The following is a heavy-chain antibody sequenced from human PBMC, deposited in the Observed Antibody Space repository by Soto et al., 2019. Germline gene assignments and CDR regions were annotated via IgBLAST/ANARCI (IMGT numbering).Heavy chain of an antibody. D-gene: IGHD2-15*01. CDR1: GGSISSGGYY. CDR2: IYYSGST. J-gene: IGHJ5*02. Sequence: SETLSLTCTVSGGSISSGGYYWSWIRQHPGKGLEWIGYIYYSGSTYYNPSLKSRVTISVDTSKNQFSLKLSSVTAADTAVYYCARDGRGRYCSGGSCYSIWFDPWGQGTLVTVSS. CDR3: ARDGRGRYCSGGSCYSIWFDP. V-gene: IGHV4-31*03.